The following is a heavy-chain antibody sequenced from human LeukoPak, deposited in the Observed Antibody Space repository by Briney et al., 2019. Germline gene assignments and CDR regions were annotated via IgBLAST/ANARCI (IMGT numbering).Heavy chain of an antibody. V-gene: IGHV3-64*01. CDR2: ISSNGGST. CDR3: ARDSGYYDSSGYYAYYFDY. CDR1: GFTFSSYA. Sequence: GGSLRLSCAASGFTFSSYAMHWVRQAPGKGLEYVSAISSNGGSTYYANSVKGRFTISRDNSKNTLYLQMGSLRAEDMAVYYCARDSGYYDSSGYYAYYFDYWGQGTLVTVSS. J-gene: IGHJ4*02. D-gene: IGHD3-22*01.